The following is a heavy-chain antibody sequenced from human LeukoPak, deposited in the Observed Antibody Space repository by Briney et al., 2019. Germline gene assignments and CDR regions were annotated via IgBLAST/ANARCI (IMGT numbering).Heavy chain of an antibody. V-gene: IGHV3-30-3*01. Sequence: GGSLRLSCAASGXFFSSHAVHWVRQAPGKGLESVAVTSYDGTNNFYADAVKGRFTISRDNSKSTLYLQMNGLRVEDTAVYYCARDDGSGWSYFDFWGQGTLVTVSS. J-gene: IGHJ4*02. CDR3: ARDDGSGWSYFDF. CDR1: GXFFSSHA. CDR2: TSYDGTNN. D-gene: IGHD6-19*01.